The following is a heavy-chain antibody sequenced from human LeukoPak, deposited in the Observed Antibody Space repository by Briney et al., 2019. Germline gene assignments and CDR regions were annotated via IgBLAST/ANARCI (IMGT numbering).Heavy chain of an antibody. Sequence: SETLSLTCTVSGGSISSYYWSWIRQPAGKGLEWIGYLFYNGNTNYNPSLKSRVTISVDTSKNQFSLKLSSVTAADTAVYFCARDGGKIAAAGPPMTFDIWGQGTMVTVSS. CDR2: LFYNGNT. D-gene: IGHD6-13*01. V-gene: IGHV4-59*01. J-gene: IGHJ3*02. CDR3: ARDGGKIAAAGPPMTFDI. CDR1: GGSISSYY.